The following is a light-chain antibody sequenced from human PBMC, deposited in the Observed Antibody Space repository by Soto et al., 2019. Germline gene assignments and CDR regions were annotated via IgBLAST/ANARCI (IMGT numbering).Light chain of an antibody. CDR3: MQGTRWPWT. V-gene: IGKV2-30*01. J-gene: IGKJ1*01. CDR2: KVS. CDR1: QALVDSDGNTF. Sequence: DVVMTQSPLSLPVTPGQPASISCRSSQALVDSDGNTFLNWYHQRPGQSPRRLIYKVSNRDSGVPDRFSGSGSATDFTLKISRVEAEDVGVYYCMQGTRWPWTFGQGTKVDIK.